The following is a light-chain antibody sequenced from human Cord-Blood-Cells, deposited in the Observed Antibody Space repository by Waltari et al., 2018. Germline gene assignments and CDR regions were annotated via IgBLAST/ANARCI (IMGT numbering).Light chain of an antibody. CDR3: QSYDSSNQV. Sequence: NFMLTQPHSVSESPGKTVTISCTRSSGSIASNSVQWYQQRPGSVPTPVIYEDNQRPSGFPDRFSGSIDSSSNSASLTISGLKTEDEADYYCQSYDSSNQVFGGGTKLTVL. J-gene: IGLJ3*02. CDR2: EDN. CDR1: SGSIASNS. V-gene: IGLV6-57*03.